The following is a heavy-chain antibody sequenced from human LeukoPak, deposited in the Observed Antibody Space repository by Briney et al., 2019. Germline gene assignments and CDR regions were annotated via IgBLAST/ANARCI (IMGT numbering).Heavy chain of an antibody. CDR2: INPNSGGT. J-gene: IGHJ3*02. CDR1: GYTFTHYF. V-gene: IGHV1-2*02. CDR3: ARDPGSSGWYWDGDAFDI. D-gene: IGHD6-19*01. Sequence: GASVKVSCKAYGYTFTHYFMHWVRQAPGQGLEWMGWINPNSGGTNYAQKFQGRVTMTRDTSISTAYMELSRLRSDDTAVYYCARDPGSSGWYWDGDAFDIWGQGTMVTVSS.